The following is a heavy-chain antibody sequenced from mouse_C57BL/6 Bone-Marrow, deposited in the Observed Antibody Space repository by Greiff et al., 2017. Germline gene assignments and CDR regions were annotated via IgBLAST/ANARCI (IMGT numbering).Heavy chain of an antibody. V-gene: IGHV1-82*01. Sequence: QVQLKESGPELVKPGASVKISCKASGYAFSSSWMNWVKQRPGKGLEWIGRIYPGDGDTNYNGKFKGKATLTADKSSSTAYMQLSSLTSEDSAVYFCARRDYLYYYGPNWYFDVWGTGTTVTVSS. J-gene: IGHJ1*03. CDR1: GYAFSSSW. CDR3: ARRDYLYYYGPNWYFDV. D-gene: IGHD1-1*01. CDR2: IYPGDGDT.